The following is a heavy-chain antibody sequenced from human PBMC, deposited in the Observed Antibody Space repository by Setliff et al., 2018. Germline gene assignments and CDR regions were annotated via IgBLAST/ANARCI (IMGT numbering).Heavy chain of an antibody. Sequence: KTSETLSLTCTVSGGSITSGRYYLGWIRQPPGQGLEWIASIHYSENTYYNPSLYTRVTISVDTSQNQFSLKLSSVTAADTAAYYCASHPRVTIFGVVAFDDWGQGILVTVSS. J-gene: IGHJ4*02. D-gene: IGHD3-3*01. CDR1: GGSITSGRYY. CDR3: ASHPRVTIFGVVAFDD. V-gene: IGHV4-39*01. CDR2: IHYSENT.